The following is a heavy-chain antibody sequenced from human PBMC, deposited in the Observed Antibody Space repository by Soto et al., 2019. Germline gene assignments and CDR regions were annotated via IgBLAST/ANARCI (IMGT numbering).Heavy chain of an antibody. D-gene: IGHD1-26*01. CDR3: ARGGSYYAH. CDR1: GDTPTIYF. CDR2: INPVSGGA. V-gene: IGHV1-2*02. J-gene: IGHJ4*02. Sequence: QVQLVQSGAEVKQPGASVRVSSKAAGDTPTIYFIHWLRQAPGQGLEWMGWINPVSGGANYAPRFQGRVAMTRDRSSATAFRELSRLRSDDTAVYDCARGGSYYAHWGQGTLVTVSS.